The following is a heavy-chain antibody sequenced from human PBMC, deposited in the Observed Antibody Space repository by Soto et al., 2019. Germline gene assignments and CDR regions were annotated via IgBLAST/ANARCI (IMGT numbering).Heavy chain of an antibody. J-gene: IGHJ3*02. CDR3: AKDQCLRSNDDAFDI. V-gene: IGHV3-30*18. D-gene: IGHD5-12*01. CDR1: GFTFSSYG. Sequence: QVQLVESGGGVVQPGRSLRLSCAASGFTFSSYGMHWVRQAPGKGLEWVAVISYDGSNKYYADSVKGRFTISRDNSKNTLYLQMNSLRAEDTAVYYCAKDQCLRSNDDAFDIWGQGTMVTVSS. CDR2: ISYDGSNK.